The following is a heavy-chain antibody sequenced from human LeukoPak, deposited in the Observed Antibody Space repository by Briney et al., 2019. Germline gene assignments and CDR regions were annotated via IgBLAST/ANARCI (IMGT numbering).Heavy chain of an antibody. CDR3: ARTYYYGSDPFDP. Sequence: APVKASCKASGYTFTGYYMHWVRQSPGQGLEWMGWINPNSGGTNYAQKFQGRVTMTRDTSISTAYMELSTLRSDDTAVYYCARTYYYGSDPFDPWGQGTLVTVSS. CDR1: GYTFTGYY. J-gene: IGHJ5*02. CDR2: INPNSGGT. V-gene: IGHV1-2*02. D-gene: IGHD3-10*01.